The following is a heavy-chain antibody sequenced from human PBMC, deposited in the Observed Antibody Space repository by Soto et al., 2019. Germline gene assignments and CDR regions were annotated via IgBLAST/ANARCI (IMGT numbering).Heavy chain of an antibody. V-gene: IGHV1-8*01. D-gene: IGHD6-13*01. CDR3: ARVGLEAAEDY. J-gene: IGHJ4*02. CDR2: MNPNSVKT. Sequence: QVQLVQSGAEVKKPGASVKVSCKASGYTLTSYDINWVRQATGPGVVWMGWMNPNSVKTGYAQKFQGRVTMTRNTFISTAYMELSSLRAEDTAVYYCARVGLEAAEDYWGQGTLVTVSS. CDR1: GYTLTSYD.